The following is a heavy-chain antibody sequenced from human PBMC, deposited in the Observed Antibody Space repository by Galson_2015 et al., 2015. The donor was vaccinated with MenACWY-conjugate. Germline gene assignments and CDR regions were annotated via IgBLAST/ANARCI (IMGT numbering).Heavy chain of an antibody. Sequence: CAISGDSVSSNSAAWTWIRQSQSRGLERLGRTYSRPTWDNDYAVSVKSRITINPDTSKNQFSLQLNSVTPEDPAVYYCARGASLAAAGYYYYGLDVWGQGTTVTVSS. CDR1: GDSVSSNSAA. D-gene: IGHD6-13*01. CDR3: ARGASLAAAGYYYYGLDV. J-gene: IGHJ6*02. V-gene: IGHV6-1*01. CDR2: TYSRPTWDN.